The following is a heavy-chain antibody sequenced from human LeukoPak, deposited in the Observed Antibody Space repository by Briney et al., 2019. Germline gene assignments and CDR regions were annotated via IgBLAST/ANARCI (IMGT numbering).Heavy chain of an antibody. V-gene: IGHV3-43*01. CDR1: GFTFSDYT. CDR2: INRDGDST. Sequence: GGSLRLSCVASGFTFSDYTMHWVRQAPGKGLEWVSLINRDGDSTHYADSVKGRFTISRDNSKNSLYLQMNSLRPEDTALYYCARGFVGAHVAMDYWGQGTLVTVSS. D-gene: IGHD1-26*01. J-gene: IGHJ4*02. CDR3: ARGFVGAHVAMDY.